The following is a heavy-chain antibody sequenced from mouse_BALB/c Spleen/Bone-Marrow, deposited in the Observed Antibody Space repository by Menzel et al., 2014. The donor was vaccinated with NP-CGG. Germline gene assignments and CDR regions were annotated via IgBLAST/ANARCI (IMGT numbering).Heavy chain of an antibody. V-gene: IGHV1-7*01. D-gene: IGHD1-1*02. CDR3: ARRAGGGSYGFAD. CDR2: INPRTGYT. J-gene: IGHJ3*01. CDR1: GYSFTSYW. Sequence: ESGAELAKPGASVQMSCKVSGYSFTSYWMHWEKQRPGQGLEWIGYINPRTGYTEYNPQFTDKPTLTAAKSSSTAYMQLSSLTSEDSAGEYCARRAGGGSYGFADWGQGTLVTGSA.